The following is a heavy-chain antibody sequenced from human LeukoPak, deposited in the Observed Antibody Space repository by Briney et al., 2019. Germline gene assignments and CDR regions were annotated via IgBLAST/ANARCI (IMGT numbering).Heavy chain of an antibody. V-gene: IGHV4-39*07. CDR2: IYYSGST. Sequence: SETLSLTCTVSGGSISSSSYYWGWIRQPPGKGLEWIGSIYYSGSTYYNPSLKSRVTISVDTSKNQFSLKLSSVTAADTAVYYCARDVWGGPILTGHPFDYWGQGTLVTVSS. CDR1: GGSISSSSYY. D-gene: IGHD3-9*01. J-gene: IGHJ4*02. CDR3: ARDVWGGPILTGHPFDY.